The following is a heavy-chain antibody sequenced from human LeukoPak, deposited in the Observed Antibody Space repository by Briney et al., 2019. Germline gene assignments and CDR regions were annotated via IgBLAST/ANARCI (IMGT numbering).Heavy chain of an antibody. CDR2: ISWNSGSI. V-gene: IGHV3-9*03. CDR1: GFTFDDYA. CDR3: AKGGEMATISFFDY. Sequence: RSGGSLRLSCAASGFTFDDYAMHWVRHAPGKGLEWVSGISWNSGSIVYADSVKGRFTISRDNAKNSLYLQMNSLRAEDMALYYCAKGGEMATISFFDYWGQGTLVTVSS. J-gene: IGHJ4*02. D-gene: IGHD5-24*01.